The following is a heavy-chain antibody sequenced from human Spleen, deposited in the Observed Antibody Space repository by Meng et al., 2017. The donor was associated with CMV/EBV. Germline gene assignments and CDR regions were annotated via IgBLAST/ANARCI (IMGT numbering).Heavy chain of an antibody. J-gene: IGHJ4*02. CDR3: RRGAAATDY. D-gene: IGHD2-15*01. CDR1: GHTFTGYF. V-gene: IGHV1-2*02. Sequence: ASVKVSCKASGHTFTGYFVHWVRQAPGQGLEWMGWINPKSGDTNYGQRFQGRVTVTRDTSSSTAFMELSRLTFDDTAVYYCRRGAAATDYWGQGTLVTVSS. CDR2: INPKSGDT.